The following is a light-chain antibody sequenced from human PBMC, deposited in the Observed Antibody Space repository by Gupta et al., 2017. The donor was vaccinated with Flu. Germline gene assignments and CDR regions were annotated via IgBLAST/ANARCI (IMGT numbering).Light chain of an antibody. CDR1: QSLLHSNGYNY. Sequence: DIVMTQSPLSVLVTPGEPASISCRSSQSLLHSNGYNYLDWYLQKPGQSPQLLIYLGSNRASGVPDRFSGSGSGTDFTLKISRVEAEDVGVYYCRQALQTPRTFGQGTKVEIK. CDR2: LGS. CDR3: RQALQTPRT. J-gene: IGKJ1*01. V-gene: IGKV2-28*01.